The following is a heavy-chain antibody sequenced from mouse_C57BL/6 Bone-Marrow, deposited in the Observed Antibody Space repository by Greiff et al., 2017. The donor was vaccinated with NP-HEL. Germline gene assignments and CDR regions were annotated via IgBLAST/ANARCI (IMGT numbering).Heavy chain of an antibody. CDR3: AREGGYYGSPVAY. D-gene: IGHD1-1*01. J-gene: IGHJ3*01. V-gene: IGHV3-6*01. Sequence: EVQRVESGPGLVKPSQSLSLTCSVTGYSIIRGYYWNWIRQFPGNKLEWMAYISYDGSNNYNPSLKNRISITRDISKNQFFLKLTSVTTEDTATYYCAREGGYYGSPVAYWGQGTLVTVSA. CDR1: GYSIIRGYY. CDR2: ISYDGSN.